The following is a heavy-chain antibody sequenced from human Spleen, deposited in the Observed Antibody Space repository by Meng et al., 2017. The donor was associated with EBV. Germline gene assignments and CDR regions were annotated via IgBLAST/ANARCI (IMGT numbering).Heavy chain of an antibody. J-gene: IGHJ4*02. D-gene: IGHD4-17*01. V-gene: IGHV7-4-1*02. CDR3: ARDSTENLDY. CDR2: INTNTGHP. CDR1: GYRFTNYA. Sequence: QWQRVQSGPGLKKPGASRKVSCKASGYRFTNYAMTWVRQAPGQGLEWMGWINTNTGHPTYAQGFTGRFVFSLDTSVRTTYLQISNLKAEDTAVYYCARDSTENLDYWGQGTLVTVSS.